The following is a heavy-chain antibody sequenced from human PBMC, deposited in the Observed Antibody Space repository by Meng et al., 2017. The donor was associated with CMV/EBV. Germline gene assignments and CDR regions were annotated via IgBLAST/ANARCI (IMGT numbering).Heavy chain of an antibody. Sequence: GGSLRLSCAASGFNFSAYWMIWVRQAPGKGLEWVSSISSSSSYIYYADSVKGRFTISRDNAKNSLYLQMNSLRAEDTAVYYCASLRGWFDYWGQGTLVTVSS. V-gene: IGHV3-21*01. J-gene: IGHJ4*02. CDR2: ISSSSSYI. CDR3: ASLRGWFDY. D-gene: IGHD3-10*01. CDR1: GFNFSAYW.